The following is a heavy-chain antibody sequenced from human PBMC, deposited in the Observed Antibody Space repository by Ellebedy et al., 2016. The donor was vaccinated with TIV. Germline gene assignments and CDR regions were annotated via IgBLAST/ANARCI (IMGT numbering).Heavy chain of an antibody. Sequence: ASVKVSXKASGYTFTSYAMHWVRQAPGQRLEWMGWINAGNGNTKYSQKFQGRVTITRDTSASTAYMELSSLRSEDTAVYYCARLYCSSTSCPSAFDPWGQGTLVTVSS. J-gene: IGHJ5*02. D-gene: IGHD2-2*01. CDR1: GYTFTSYA. CDR2: INAGNGNT. V-gene: IGHV1-3*01. CDR3: ARLYCSSTSCPSAFDP.